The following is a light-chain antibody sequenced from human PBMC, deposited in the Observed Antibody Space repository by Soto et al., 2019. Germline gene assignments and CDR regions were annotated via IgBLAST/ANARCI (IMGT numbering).Light chain of an antibody. CDR3: RSYTSSDPGVV. Sequence: QSVLTQPASVSGSPGLSITISCSGTTSDVGGSNYVSWYQQHPGEGPKLLIYDVSYRPSGVSNRFSGSKSGNTASLTISGLQDEDEADYFCRSYTSSDPGVVFGGGTKLTVL. V-gene: IGLV2-14*03. J-gene: IGLJ2*01. CDR2: DVS. CDR1: TSDVGGSNY.